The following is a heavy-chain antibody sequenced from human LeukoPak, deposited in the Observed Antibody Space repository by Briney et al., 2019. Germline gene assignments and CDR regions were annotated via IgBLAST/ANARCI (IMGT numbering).Heavy chain of an antibody. CDR1: VSSINNNF. Sequence: PSETLSLTCTVSVSSINNNFWTWIRQPPGKGLEWIGYIYSSGSANYNPSLKSRVIISGDTSKNQISLRLTSVTAADTAMYFCARHRDYYDTWGHGTLVTVSS. CDR2: IYSSGSA. D-gene: IGHD3-22*01. J-gene: IGHJ4*01. CDR3: ARHRDYYDT. V-gene: IGHV4-59*08.